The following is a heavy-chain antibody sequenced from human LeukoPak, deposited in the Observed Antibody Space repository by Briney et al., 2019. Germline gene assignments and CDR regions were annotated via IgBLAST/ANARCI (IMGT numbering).Heavy chain of an antibody. V-gene: IGHV3-48*04. D-gene: IGHD2/OR15-2a*01. CDR3: ARDFSDPDR. CDR1: GFTFGSYS. Sequence: PGGSLRLSCAASGFTFGSYSMNWVRQAPGKGLEWVSYISSSSSTIYYADSVKGRFTISRDNAKNSLYLQMNSLRAEDTAVYYCARDFSDPDRWGQGTLVTVSS. J-gene: IGHJ5*02. CDR2: ISSSSSTI.